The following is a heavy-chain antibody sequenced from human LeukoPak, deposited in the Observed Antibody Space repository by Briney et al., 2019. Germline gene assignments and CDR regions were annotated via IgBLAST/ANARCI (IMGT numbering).Heavy chain of an antibody. D-gene: IGHD2-15*01. J-gene: IGHJ4*02. CDR1: GGSISSGSYY. V-gene: IGHV4-61*02. CDR2: IYTSGST. CDR3: AREGRRSLPSFQPDY. Sequence: SETLSLTCIVSGGSISSGSYYWSWIRQPAGKGLEWIGRIYTSGSTNYNPSLKSRVTISVDTSNNQFSLKLSSVTAADTAVYYCAREGRRSLPSFQPDYWGQGMLVTVSS.